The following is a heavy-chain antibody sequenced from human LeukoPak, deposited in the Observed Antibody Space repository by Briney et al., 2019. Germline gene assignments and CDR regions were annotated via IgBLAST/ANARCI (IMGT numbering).Heavy chain of an antibody. J-gene: IGHJ6*02. CDR1: GGSISSTNYY. Sequence: SETLSLTCTVSGGSISSTNYYWGWIRQPPGKGLEWIGNDYYTGSTYYNTSLKSRVTISVDTSKNQFSLELSSVTAADTAVYYCFLPGPYFSNYDVDVWGQGTTVTVSS. CDR3: FLPGPYFSNYDVDV. CDR2: DYYTGST. D-gene: IGHD2/OR15-2a*01. V-gene: IGHV4-39*01.